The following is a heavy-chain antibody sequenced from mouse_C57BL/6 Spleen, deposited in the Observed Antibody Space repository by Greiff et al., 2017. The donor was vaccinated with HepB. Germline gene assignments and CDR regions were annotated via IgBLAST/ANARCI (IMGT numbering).Heavy chain of an antibody. D-gene: IGHD4-1*01. Sequence: QVQLQQSGPELVKPGASVKISCKASGYAFSSSWMNWVKQRPGKGLEWIGRIYPGDGDTNYNGKFKGKATLTADKSSSTADMQLSSLTSEDSAVYFCARRNWDEGFAYWGQGTLVTVSA. CDR3: ARRNWDEGFAY. CDR2: IYPGDGDT. V-gene: IGHV1-82*01. CDR1: GYAFSSSW. J-gene: IGHJ3*01.